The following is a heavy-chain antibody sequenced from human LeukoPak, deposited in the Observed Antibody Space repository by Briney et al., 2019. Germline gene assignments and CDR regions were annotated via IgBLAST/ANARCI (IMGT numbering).Heavy chain of an antibody. Sequence: ASVKVSCKASGYTFTSYAMHWVRQAPGQRLEWMGWINAGNGNTKYSQKFQGRVTITRDISASTAYMELSSLRSEDTAVYYCARVLSDCSGGSCPNDAFDIWGQGTMVTVSS. J-gene: IGHJ3*02. D-gene: IGHD2-15*01. CDR1: GYTFTSYA. CDR2: INAGNGNT. CDR3: ARVLSDCSGGSCPNDAFDI. V-gene: IGHV1-3*01.